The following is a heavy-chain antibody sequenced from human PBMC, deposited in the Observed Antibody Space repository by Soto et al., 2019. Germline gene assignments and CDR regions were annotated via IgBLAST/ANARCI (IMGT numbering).Heavy chain of an antibody. Sequence: PSETLSLTCTVSGGSISSSSYYWGWIRQPPGKGLEWIGSIYYSGSTYYNPSLKSRVTISVDTSKNQFSPKLSSVTAADTAVYYCARDPQSKYYDFWSGYHYGMDVWGQGTTVTVSS. J-gene: IGHJ6*02. CDR1: GGSISSSSYY. D-gene: IGHD3-3*01. CDR2: IYYSGST. CDR3: ARDPQSKYYDFWSGYHYGMDV. V-gene: IGHV4-39*02.